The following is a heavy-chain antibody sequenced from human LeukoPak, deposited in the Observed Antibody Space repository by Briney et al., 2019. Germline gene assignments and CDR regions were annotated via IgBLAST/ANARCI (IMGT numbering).Heavy chain of an antibody. CDR3: ARALTTLTYEGY. J-gene: IGHJ4*02. CDR1: GFTFSSYT. D-gene: IGHD1-1*01. V-gene: IGHV3-21*01. CDR2: ISGSNSYI. Sequence: PGGSLRLPCAASGFTFSSYTMHWIRQAPGKGLEWVSSISGSNSYIFYADSVKGRFTVSRDNAKDSLYLQMNSLRAEDTAVSYCARALTTLTYEGYWGQGTLVTVSS.